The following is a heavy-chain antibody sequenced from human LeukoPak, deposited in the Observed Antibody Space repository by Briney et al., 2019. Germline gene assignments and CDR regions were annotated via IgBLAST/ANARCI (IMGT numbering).Heavy chain of an antibody. V-gene: IGHV1-69*05. CDR1: GGTFSSYA. CDR2: IIPIFGTA. CDR3: EFKSATGTHYYYMDV. D-gene: IGHD1-1*01. J-gene: IGHJ6*03. Sequence: SVKVSCKASGGTFSSYAISWVRQAPGQGLEWMGGIIPIFGTANYAQKFQGRVTITTDESTSTAYMELSSLRSEDTAVYYCEFKSATGTHYYYMDVWGKGTTVTVSS.